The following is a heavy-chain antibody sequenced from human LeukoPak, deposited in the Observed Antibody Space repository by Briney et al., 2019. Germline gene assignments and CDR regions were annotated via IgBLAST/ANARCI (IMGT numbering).Heavy chain of an antibody. J-gene: IGHJ5*02. CDR1: GGSINNYY. V-gene: IGHV4-59*01. CDR2: IYYSGST. CDR3: ARDNKDTGGNGDWFDP. D-gene: IGHD4-23*01. Sequence: SETLSLTCTVSGGSINNYYWSWIRQPPGKGLEWIGYIYYSGSTDYNPSLKSRVTISVDTFKNQFSLKLNSVTAADTAVYYCARDNKDTGGNGDWFDPWGQGTLVTVSS.